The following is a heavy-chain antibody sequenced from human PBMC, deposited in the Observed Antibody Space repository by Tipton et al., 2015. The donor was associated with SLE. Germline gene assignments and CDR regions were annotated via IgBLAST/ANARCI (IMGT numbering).Heavy chain of an antibody. D-gene: IGHD6-25*01. Sequence: TLSLTCTVSGGSISSYYWSWIRQPPGKGLEWIGYIYYSGSTNYNPSLKSRVTMSVDRSKNQFSLKLSSVTAADTAVYYCARCRSGSACAFDIWGQGTMVTVSS. J-gene: IGHJ3*02. CDR3: ARCRSGSACAFDI. CDR2: IYYSGST. CDR1: GGSISSYY. V-gene: IGHV4-59*12.